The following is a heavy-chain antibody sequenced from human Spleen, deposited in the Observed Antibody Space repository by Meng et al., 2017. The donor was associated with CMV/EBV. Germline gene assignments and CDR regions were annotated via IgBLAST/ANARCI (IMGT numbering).Heavy chain of an antibody. V-gene: IGHV4-39*01. J-gene: IGHJ4*02. Sequence: GSISSSSYDWGWIRQPPGKGLEWIGSIYYSGSTYYNPSLKSRVTISVDTSKNQFSLKLSSVTAADTAVYYCARQRLAAAGIVGVVLSWGQGTLVTVSS. CDR2: IYYSGST. CDR3: ARQRLAAAGIVGVVLS. D-gene: IGHD6-13*01. CDR1: GSISSSSYD.